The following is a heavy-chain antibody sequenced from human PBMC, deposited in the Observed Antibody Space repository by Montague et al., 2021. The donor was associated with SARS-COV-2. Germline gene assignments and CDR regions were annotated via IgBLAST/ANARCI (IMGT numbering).Heavy chain of an antibody. D-gene: IGHD3-16*01. Sequence: TLSLTCVVSGGSISSGGYSWSWIRQPPGKGLEWIGYIYYSGSTYYNSSLQSRVTISVDTSKNQFSLRLRSVTAADTAVYYCVRQSRFCPIALCYAFDYWGQGTLVTVSS. CDR3: VRQSRFCPIALCYAFDY. J-gene: IGHJ4*02. CDR2: IYYSGST. CDR1: GGSISSGGYS. V-gene: IGHV4-30-2*03.